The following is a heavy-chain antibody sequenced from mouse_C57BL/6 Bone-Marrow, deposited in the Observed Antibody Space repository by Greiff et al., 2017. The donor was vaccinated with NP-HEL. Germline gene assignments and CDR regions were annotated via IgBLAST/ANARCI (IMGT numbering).Heavy chain of an antibody. CDR1: GYTFTSYW. CDR2: IHPNSGST. V-gene: IGHV1-64*01. CDR3: AYLLWLQAMDY. D-gene: IGHD2-2*01. Sequence: VQLQQPGAELVKPGASVKLSCKASGYTFTSYWMHWVKQRPGQGLEWIGMIHPNSGSTNYNEKFKSKATLTVDKSSSTAYMQLSSLTSEDSAVYYCAYLLWLQAMDYWGQGTSVTVSS. J-gene: IGHJ4*01.